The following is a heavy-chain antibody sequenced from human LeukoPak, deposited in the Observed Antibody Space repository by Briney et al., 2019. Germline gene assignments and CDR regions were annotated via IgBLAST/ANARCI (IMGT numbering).Heavy chain of an antibody. D-gene: IGHD3-22*01. CDR3: ARQGYDSSGYQDH. J-gene: IGHJ4*02. CDR1: GGSISSYY. CDR2: IYYSGST. V-gene: IGHV4-59*08. Sequence: SETLSLTCTVSGGSISSYYWSWIRQPPGKGLEWIGYIYYSGSTNYNPSLKSRVTISVDTSKNQFSLKLSSVTAADTAVYYCARQGYDSSGYQDHWGQGTLVTVSS.